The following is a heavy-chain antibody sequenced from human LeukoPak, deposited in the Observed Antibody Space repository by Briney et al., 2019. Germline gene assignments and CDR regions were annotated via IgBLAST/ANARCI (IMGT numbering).Heavy chain of an antibody. Sequence: GGSLRLSCAASGFTVSSKYMSWVRQAPGKGLEWVSVIFSGGSTYYADSVKGRFTISRDNSKNTLYLQMNSLRAEDTAMHYCARHRYYGSGSYFGYWGQGTLVTVSS. J-gene: IGHJ4*02. CDR1: GFTVSSKY. D-gene: IGHD3-10*01. V-gene: IGHV3-66*04. CDR2: IFSGGST. CDR3: ARHRYYGSGSYFGY.